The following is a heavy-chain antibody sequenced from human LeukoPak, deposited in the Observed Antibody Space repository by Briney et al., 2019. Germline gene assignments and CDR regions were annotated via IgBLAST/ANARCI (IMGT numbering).Heavy chain of an antibody. CDR3: AKGLGGYGENV. CDR2: IKKDGSEK. V-gene: IGHV3-7*01. CDR1: GFTFSSHW. D-gene: IGHD4-17*01. Sequence: GGSLRLSCAASGFTFSSHWMSWVRQAPGKGLEWVANIKKDGSEKYYVDAVKGRFTISRDNAKTSLYLQMNSLRAEDTAVYYCAKGLGGYGENVWGKGTTVTISS. J-gene: IGHJ6*04.